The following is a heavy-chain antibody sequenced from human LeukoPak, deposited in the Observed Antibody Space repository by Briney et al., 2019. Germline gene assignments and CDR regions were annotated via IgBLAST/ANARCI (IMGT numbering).Heavy chain of an antibody. CDR2: IYSGGST. J-gene: IGHJ4*02. D-gene: IGHD3-22*01. CDR1: GFTFSDYY. V-gene: IGHV3-53*04. Sequence: GGSLRLSCAASGFTFSDYYMSWIRQAPGKGLEWVSVIYSGGSTYYADSVKGRFTISRHNSKNTLYLQMNSLRAEDTAVYYCARGYYYDSSGYYPFDYWGQGTLVTVSS. CDR3: ARGYYYDSSGYYPFDY.